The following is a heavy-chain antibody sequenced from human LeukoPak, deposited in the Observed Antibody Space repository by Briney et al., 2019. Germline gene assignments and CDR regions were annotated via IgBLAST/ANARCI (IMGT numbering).Heavy chain of an antibody. CDR2: ISYDGSNK. J-gene: IGHJ3*02. D-gene: IGHD2-8*01. CDR3: AIMAAWDDAFEI. Sequence: PGGSLRLSCAASGFTFSSYGMHWVRQAPGKGLEWVAVISYDGSNKYYADSVKGRFTISRDNSKNTLYLQMNSLRAEDTAVYYCAIMAAWDDAFEIWGQGTMVTVSS. CDR1: GFTFSSYG. V-gene: IGHV3-30*03.